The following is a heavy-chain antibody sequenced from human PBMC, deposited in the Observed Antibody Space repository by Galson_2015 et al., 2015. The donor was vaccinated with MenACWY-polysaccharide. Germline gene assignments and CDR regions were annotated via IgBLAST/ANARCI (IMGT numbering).Heavy chain of an antibody. V-gene: IGHV3-23*01. CDR1: GFTFSHYG. D-gene: IGHD2-15*01. J-gene: IGHJ4*02. Sequence: SLRLSCAASGFTFSHYGMHWVRQAPGKRLEWVSTVTSSGDATYYADSVKGRFTISRDNSRNTLYLQMNSLRAEDTAVYCCSRYCSGIRCYSGLDYWGQGTLVTVSS. CDR3: SRYCSGIRCYSGLDY. CDR2: VTSSGDAT.